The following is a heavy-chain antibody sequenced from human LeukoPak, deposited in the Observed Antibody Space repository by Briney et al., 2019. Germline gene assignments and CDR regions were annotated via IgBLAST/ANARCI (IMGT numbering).Heavy chain of an antibody. V-gene: IGHV3-23*01. CDR3: ARGSRSSRPYYFDY. Sequence: GGSLRLSCAASGFTLSNYAMSWVRQTPGKGLEWVSAITGSGDDTYSADSVKGRLTISRDNSKSTLFLHMDSLRAEDAAVYYCARGSRSSRPYYFDYWGQGTLVTVSS. D-gene: IGHD6-6*01. J-gene: IGHJ4*02. CDR1: GFTLSNYA. CDR2: ITGSGDDT.